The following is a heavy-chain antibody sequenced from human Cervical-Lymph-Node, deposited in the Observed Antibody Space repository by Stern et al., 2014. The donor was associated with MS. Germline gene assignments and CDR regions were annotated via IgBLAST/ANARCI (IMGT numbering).Heavy chain of an antibody. CDR1: GDSMTNYY. Sequence: VQLVESGPGLVKPSETLSLACTVSGDSMTNYYWNWIRQTPGRGLEWIGNIYYSGTTTYNPSLSSRVTMSVDTSKNQFTLKLSLVTAADTAVYFCARHRETFGSAWFNSLDPWGQGILVTVSS. CDR3: ARHRETFGSAWFNSLDP. V-gene: IGHV4-59*08. CDR2: IYYSGTT. J-gene: IGHJ5*02. D-gene: IGHD6-19*01.